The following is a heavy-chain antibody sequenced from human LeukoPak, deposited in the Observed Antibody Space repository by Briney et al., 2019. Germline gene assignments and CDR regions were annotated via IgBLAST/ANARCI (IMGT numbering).Heavy chain of an antibody. CDR2: ISSSSPYI. D-gene: IGHD6-19*01. CDR1: GFTFSDYS. J-gene: IGHJ4*02. CDR3: ARDSEVSSGWHYFDY. Sequence: PGGSLRLSCAASGFTFSDYSMNWVRQAPGKGLEWVSSISSSSPYIYYTDSVKGRFTISRDNAKNSLYLQMNSLRAEDTAVYYCARDSEVSSGWHYFDYWGQGTLVTVSS. V-gene: IGHV3-21*01.